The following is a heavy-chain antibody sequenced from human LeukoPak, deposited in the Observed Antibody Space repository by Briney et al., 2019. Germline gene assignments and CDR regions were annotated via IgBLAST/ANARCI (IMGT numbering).Heavy chain of an antibody. CDR1: GGTFSSYA. Sequence: GSSVKVSCKASGGTFSSYAISWVRQAPGQGLEWMGGIIPIFGTANYAQKFQGRVTITADESTSTAYIELSGLRSEDTAVYYCARRITIFGVVIGNWFDPWGQGTLVTVSS. CDR2: IIPIFGTA. CDR3: ARRITIFGVVIGNWFDP. V-gene: IGHV1-69*01. J-gene: IGHJ5*02. D-gene: IGHD3-3*01.